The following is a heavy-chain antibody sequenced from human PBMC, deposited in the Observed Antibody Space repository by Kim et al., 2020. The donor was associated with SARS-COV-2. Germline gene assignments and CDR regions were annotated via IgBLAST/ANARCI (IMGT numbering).Heavy chain of an antibody. CDR3: ARSILSPLDY. J-gene: IGHJ4*02. D-gene: IGHD3-3*01. V-gene: IGHV4-34*01. CDR1: GGSFSSYY. CDR2: INHSGST. Sequence: SETLSLTCAVYGGSFSSYYWSWIRQPPGKGLEWIGEINHSGSTNYNPSLKSRVTISVDTSKNQFSLKLSSVTAADTAVYYCARSILSPLDYWGQGTLVTVSS.